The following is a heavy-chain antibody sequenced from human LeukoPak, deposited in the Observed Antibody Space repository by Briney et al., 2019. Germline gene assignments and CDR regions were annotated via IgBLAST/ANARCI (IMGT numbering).Heavy chain of an antibody. CDR2: INPYNGNT. D-gene: IGHD3-10*01. Sequence: ASVKVSCKASGYTFTGYYMHWVRQAPGQGLEWMGWINPYNGNTNYAQKLQGRVTMTTDTSTSTAYMELRSLRSDDTAVYYCARENAGLGVLPHYFDHWGQGALVTVSS. CDR3: ARENAGLGVLPHYFDH. J-gene: IGHJ4*02. V-gene: IGHV1-18*04. CDR1: GYTFTGYY.